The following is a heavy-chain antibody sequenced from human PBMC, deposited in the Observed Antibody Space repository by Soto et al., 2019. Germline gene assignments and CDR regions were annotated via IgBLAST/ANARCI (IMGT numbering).Heavy chain of an antibody. CDR1: GGSISSYY. D-gene: IGHD6-19*01. J-gene: IGHJ4*02. CDR3: ARHTRSGSVAGFDY. V-gene: IGHV4-59*08. Sequence: QVQLQESGPGLVKPSETLSLTCTVSGGSISSYYWSWIRQPPGKGLEWIGYIYYSGSTNYNPSLKSRVTISVETSKNHFSLKLSSVTAADTAVYYCARHTRSGSVAGFDYWGQGTLVTVSS. CDR2: IYYSGST.